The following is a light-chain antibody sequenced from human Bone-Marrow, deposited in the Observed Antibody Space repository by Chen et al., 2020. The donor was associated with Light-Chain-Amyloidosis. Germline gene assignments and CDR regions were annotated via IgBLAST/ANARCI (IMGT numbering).Light chain of an antibody. J-gene: IGLJ3*02. Sequence: SYELTQPPSVSVSPGQTARITCSGDALPNQYAYWYQQKPGQAPVLVIYKDSERPSGIPERFSGSSSGTTVTLTISGVQAEDEADYYCQSADSSDLGVFGGGTKLTVL. V-gene: IGLV3-25*03. CDR3: QSADSSDLGV. CDR2: KDS. CDR1: ALPNQY.